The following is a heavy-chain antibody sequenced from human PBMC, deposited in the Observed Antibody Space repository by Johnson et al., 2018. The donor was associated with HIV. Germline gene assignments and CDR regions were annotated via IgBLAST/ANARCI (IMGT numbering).Heavy chain of an antibody. Sequence: VQLVESGGGVVQSGRSLRLSCIASGFSFSNHHMTWVRQAPGKGLEWVANIKQDGSEKYYVDSVKGRFTISRDNAKNSLYLQMNSLRAEDTAVYYCARDEPIVVVVAAIGDAFDIWGQGTMVTVSS. CDR3: ARDEPIVVVVAAIGDAFDI. V-gene: IGHV3-7*01. CDR1: GFSFSNHH. J-gene: IGHJ3*02. CDR2: IKQDGSEK. D-gene: IGHD2-15*01.